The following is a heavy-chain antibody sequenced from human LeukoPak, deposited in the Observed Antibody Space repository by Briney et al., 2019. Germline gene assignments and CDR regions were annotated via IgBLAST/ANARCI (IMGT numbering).Heavy chain of an antibody. D-gene: IGHD2/OR15-2a*01. CDR2: IYHSGRT. V-gene: IGHV4-30-2*01. Sequence: SETLSLTFGVSGGPIRSGGYSWSWIRQPRGKGLERLGYIYHSGRTYYNPSLKSRVTISVDRSKNQFSLKLSSVTAADTAVYYCASQLSPGIGYFDYWGQGTLVTVSS. CDR1: GGPIRSGGYS. CDR3: ASQLSPGIGYFDY. J-gene: IGHJ4*02.